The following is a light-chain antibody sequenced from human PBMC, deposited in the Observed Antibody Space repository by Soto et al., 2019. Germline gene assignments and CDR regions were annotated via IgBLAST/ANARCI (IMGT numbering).Light chain of an antibody. V-gene: IGKV3-15*01. CDR2: GAS. CDR1: QSVSSN. Sequence: EKGMTQSPATLSVSPGERATLSCRASQSVSSNLAWYQQKPGQAPRLLIYGASNRATDIPGRFSGSGSGTEFTLTISSLQSEDFAVYYCQQYDNWPITFGQGTRLEIK. J-gene: IGKJ5*01. CDR3: QQYDNWPIT.